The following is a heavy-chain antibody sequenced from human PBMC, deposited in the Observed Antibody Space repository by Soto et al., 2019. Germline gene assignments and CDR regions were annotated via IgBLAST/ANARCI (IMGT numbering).Heavy chain of an antibody. V-gene: IGHV3-33*01. CDR1: GFTFSSYG. CDR2: IWYDGSNK. Sequence: GGSLRLSCAASGFTFSSYGMHWVRQAPGKGLEWVAVIWYDGSNKYYADSVKGRFTISRDNSKNTLYLQMNSLRAEDTAVYYCARDYSPLVPAAIGYWGQGTLVTVSS. CDR3: ARDYSPLVPAAIGY. J-gene: IGHJ4*02. D-gene: IGHD2-2*02.